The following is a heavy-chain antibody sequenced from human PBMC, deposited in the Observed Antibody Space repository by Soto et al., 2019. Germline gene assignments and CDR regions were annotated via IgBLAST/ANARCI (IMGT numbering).Heavy chain of an antibody. Sequence: SDTLSLTCTFSAGSISSYYWSWIRQPPGKGLEWIGYIYYSGSTNYNPSLKSRVTISVDTSKNQFSLKLSSVTVADTAVYYCARKGVVTTATVFDEWGKGT. CDR3: ARKGVVTTATVFDE. D-gene: IGHD2-21*02. V-gene: IGHV4-59*01. CDR1: AGSISSYY. CDR2: IYYSGST. J-gene: IGHJ4*02.